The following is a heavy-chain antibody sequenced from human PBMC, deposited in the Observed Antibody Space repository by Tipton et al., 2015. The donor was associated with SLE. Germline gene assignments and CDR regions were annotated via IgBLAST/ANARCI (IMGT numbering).Heavy chain of an antibody. J-gene: IGHJ3*01. CDR1: GGSISSSSYY. Sequence: TLSLTCTVSGGSISSSSYYWGWIRQPPGKGLEWIGRIYARGSTNYNPALKSRVTMSADTSKNQLSLELSSVTAADTATYYCARAIIVASTLGEWAFDVWGPGTLVSVSA. D-gene: IGHD5-12*01. V-gene: IGHV4-39*07. CDR2: IYARGST. CDR3: ARAIIVASTLGEWAFDV.